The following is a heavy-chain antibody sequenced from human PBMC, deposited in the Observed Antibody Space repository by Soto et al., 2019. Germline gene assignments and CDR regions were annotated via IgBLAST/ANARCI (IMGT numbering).Heavy chain of an antibody. V-gene: IGHV3-23*01. CDR3: ANSPGYCSGGSCYKIYYFDY. CDR2: ISGSGGST. D-gene: IGHD2-15*01. J-gene: IGHJ4*02. Sequence: EVQLLESGGGLVQPGGSLRLSCAASGFTFSSYAMSWVRQAPGKGLEWVSAISGSGGSTYYADSVKGRFTISRDNSKNPLYLQMNSLRDEDTAVYYCANSPGYCSGGSCYKIYYFDYWGQGTLVTVSS. CDR1: GFTFSSYA.